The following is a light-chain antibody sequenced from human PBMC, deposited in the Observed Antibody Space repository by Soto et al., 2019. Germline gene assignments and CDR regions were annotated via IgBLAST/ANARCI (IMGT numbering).Light chain of an antibody. CDR1: QDIGSD. CDR2: AAS. Sequence: DIQMTQSPSSLSASVGDRVIITCRASQDIGSDLAWYQQKPGKAHERLIYAASNLQSGVQSRFSGSGSGTDFALTIRNLQAEDFATYICQQSYSIPPTFGQGTRLEI. CDR3: QQSYSIPPT. J-gene: IGKJ5*01. V-gene: IGKV1-39*01.